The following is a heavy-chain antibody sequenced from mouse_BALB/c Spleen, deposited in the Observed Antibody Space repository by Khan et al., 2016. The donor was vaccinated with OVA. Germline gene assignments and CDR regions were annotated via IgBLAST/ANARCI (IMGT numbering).Heavy chain of an antibody. V-gene: IGHV3-8*02. J-gene: IGHJ3*01. CDR1: GDSITTGY. CDR3: ARSTYRYAFVY. CDR2: LIYTGYT. Sequence: VQLKQSGPSLVKPSQTLSLTCSVTGDSITTGYWNWIRKFPGNKLEYMGYLIYTGYTYYNPSLKSRISITRHTSNNQYYLQLNSVTDEDTATYYCARSTYRYAFVYWGQGTLVTVSA. D-gene: IGHD2-14*01.